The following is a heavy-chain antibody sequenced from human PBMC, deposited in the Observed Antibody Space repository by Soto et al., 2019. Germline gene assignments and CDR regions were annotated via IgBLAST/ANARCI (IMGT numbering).Heavy chain of an antibody. V-gene: IGHV3-21*01. CDR1: GFTFSSYS. D-gene: IGHD6-6*01. Sequence: GGSLRLSCAASGFTFSSYSMNWVRQAPGKGLEWVSSISSSSSYIYYADSVKGRFTISRDNAKNSLYLQMNSLRAEDTAVYYCARDHHLYSYSSSSVWYYYYGMDVWGQGTTVTVSS. CDR3: ARDHHLYSYSSSSVWYYYYGMDV. CDR2: ISSSSSYI. J-gene: IGHJ6*02.